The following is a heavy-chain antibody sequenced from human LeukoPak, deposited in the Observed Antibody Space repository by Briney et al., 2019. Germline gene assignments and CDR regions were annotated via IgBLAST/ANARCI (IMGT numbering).Heavy chain of an antibody. CDR2: ISYDGSNK. D-gene: IGHD3-3*01. CDR3: AKEFGDGGIDV. J-gene: IGHJ6*02. Sequence: GRSLRLSCAASGFTFSSYGMHWVRQAPGKGLEWVAVISYDGSNKYYADSVKGRFTISRDNSKNTLYLQMNSLRAEDTAVYYCAKEFGDGGIDVWGQGTTVTVSS. V-gene: IGHV3-30*18. CDR1: GFTFSSYG.